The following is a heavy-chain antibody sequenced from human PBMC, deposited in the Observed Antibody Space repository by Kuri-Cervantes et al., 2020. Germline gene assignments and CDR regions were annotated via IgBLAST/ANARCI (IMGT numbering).Heavy chain of an antibody. CDR2: FTYEGSDR. CDR3: AREVDAFDL. CDR1: GSTLSRYA. Sequence: GGSLRLSCAASGSTLSRYAMHWVRQAPGKGLEWVAVFTYEGSDRYYADSVKGRFIISRDNSKNTLDLQMNSLRAEDTAVYYCAREVDAFDLWGQGTMVTVSS. V-gene: IGHV3-30*01. J-gene: IGHJ3*01.